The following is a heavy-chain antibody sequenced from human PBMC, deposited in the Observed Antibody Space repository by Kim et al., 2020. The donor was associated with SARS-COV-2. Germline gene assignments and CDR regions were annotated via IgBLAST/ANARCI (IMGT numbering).Heavy chain of an antibody. Sequence: ASVKVSCKVSGYTLTELSMHWVRQAPGKGLEWMGGFDPEDGETIYAQKFQGRVTMTEDTSTDTAYMELSSLRSEDTAVYYCATGELELRWYNWFDPWGQGTLVTVSS. CDR3: ATGELELRWYNWFDP. J-gene: IGHJ5*02. CDR1: GYTLTELS. D-gene: IGHD1-7*01. V-gene: IGHV1-24*01. CDR2: FDPEDGET.